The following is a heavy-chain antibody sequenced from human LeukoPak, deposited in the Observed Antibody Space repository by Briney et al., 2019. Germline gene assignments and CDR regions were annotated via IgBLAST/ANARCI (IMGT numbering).Heavy chain of an antibody. CDR1: GGSISSYY. V-gene: IGHV4-59*01. J-gene: IGHJ3*02. Sequence: SETLSLTCTVSGGSISSYYWSWIRQPPGKGLEWIGYIYYSGSTNYNPSLKSRVTISVDTSKNQFSLKLSSVTAADTAVYYCARTYYYDSSGYYYVRAFDIWGQGTMVTVSS. D-gene: IGHD3-22*01. CDR2: IYYSGST. CDR3: ARTYYYDSSGYYYVRAFDI.